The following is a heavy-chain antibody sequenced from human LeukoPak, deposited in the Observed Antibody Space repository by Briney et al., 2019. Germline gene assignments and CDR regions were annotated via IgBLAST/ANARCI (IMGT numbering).Heavy chain of an antibody. CDR2: ISAYNGNT. V-gene: IGHV1-18*01. CDR3: ARDDSVATVSCFDY. J-gene: IGHJ4*02. D-gene: IGHD5-12*01. Sequence: ASVKVSCKASGYTFTSYGISWVRQAPGQGLEWMGWISAYNGNTNYAQKLQGRVTKTTDTSTSTAYMELRSLRSDDTAVYYCARDDSVATVSCFDYWGQGTLVTVSS. CDR1: GYTFTSYG.